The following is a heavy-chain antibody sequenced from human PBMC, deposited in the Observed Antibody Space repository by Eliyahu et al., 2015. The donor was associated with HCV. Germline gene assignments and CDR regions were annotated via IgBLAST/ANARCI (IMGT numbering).Heavy chain of an antibody. Sequence: DVVRPGGSLRLXCRASGFNFDFYGMRWVRQAPGKGLEWVADIGWDGGSRGYADSVKGRFTISRDNAKNSLFLQMNDLRADDTALYFCARGHYNSGQWRGVRYSDFWGQGTLVTVSS. D-gene: IGHD6-25*01. J-gene: IGHJ4*02. CDR3: ARGHYNSGQWRGVRYSDF. CDR1: GFNFDFYG. CDR2: IGWDGGSR. V-gene: IGHV3-20*04.